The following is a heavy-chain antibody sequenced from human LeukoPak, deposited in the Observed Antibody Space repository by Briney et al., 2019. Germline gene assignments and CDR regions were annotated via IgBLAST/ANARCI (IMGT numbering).Heavy chain of an antibody. Sequence: GGSLRLSCSASGFSVSSNYMNWVRQASGREPEWVSVLYRGGEIYYTDSVKGRFTISRDESRNTVYLQMNSLRPEDTAVYYCARGTPETRTSPGSGSFDFWGQGTLVTASS. V-gene: IGHV3-53*01. D-gene: IGHD3-10*01. J-gene: IGHJ4*02. CDR3: ARGTPETRTSPGSGSFDF. CDR2: LYRGGEI. CDR1: GFSVSSNY.